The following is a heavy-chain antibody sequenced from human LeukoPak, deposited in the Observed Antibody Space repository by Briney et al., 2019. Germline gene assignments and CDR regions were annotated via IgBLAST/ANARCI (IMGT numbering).Heavy chain of an antibody. CDR3: ARHDSNYVGYFDN. CDR2: IYASGST. J-gene: IGHJ4*02. V-gene: IGHV4-4*09. CDR1: GGFINNYC. Sequence: SETLSLTCTVSGGFINNYCWSWIRQPPGKGLEWLGYIYASGSTKFNPALQTRVTISVDTSKNQFSLKLSSVTAADTAVYYCARHDSNYVGYFDNWGQGTLVTVAS. D-gene: IGHD1-7*01.